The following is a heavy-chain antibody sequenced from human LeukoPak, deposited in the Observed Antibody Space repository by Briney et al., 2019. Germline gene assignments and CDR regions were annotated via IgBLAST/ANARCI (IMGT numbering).Heavy chain of an antibody. D-gene: IGHD1-26*01. Sequence: GGSLRLSCAASGFTFSSYWMHWVRQAPGKGLVWVSRISGDGSSTTYADSVKDRFTISRDNAKNTLYLQMNSLRAEDTAVYYCTRGYSGSYRIDYWGQGSLVTVSS. CDR3: TRGYSGSYRIDY. J-gene: IGHJ4*02. CDR1: GFTFSSYW. CDR2: ISGDGSST. V-gene: IGHV3-74*01.